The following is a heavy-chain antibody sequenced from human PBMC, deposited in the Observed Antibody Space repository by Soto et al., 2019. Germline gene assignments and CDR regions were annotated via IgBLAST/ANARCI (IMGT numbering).Heavy chain of an antibody. CDR3: AKVPRSSSRWHFDY. J-gene: IGHJ4*02. CDR2: ISGGDDST. Sequence: ESLKLSCAAYGFSFSSYAIIWVRQAPGKGLEWVSVISGGDDSTYYADSVKGRFTISRDNSKNTLYLQMNSLRVEDTAVYYCAKVPRSSSRWHFDYWGQGT. D-gene: IGHD6-13*01. V-gene: IGHV3-23*01. CDR1: GFSFSSYA.